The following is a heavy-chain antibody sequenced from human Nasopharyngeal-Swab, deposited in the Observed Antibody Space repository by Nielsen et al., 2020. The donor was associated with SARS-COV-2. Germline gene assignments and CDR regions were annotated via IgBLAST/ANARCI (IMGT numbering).Heavy chain of an antibody. V-gene: IGHV1-24*01. CDR2: FDPEDGET. Sequence: ASVKVSCKVSGYTLTELSMHWVRQAPGKGLEWMGGFDPEDGETIYAQKFQGRVTMTRNTSISTAYMELSSLRSEDTAVYYCARSLRLEPPEGPDYWGQGTLVTVSS. J-gene: IGHJ4*02. CDR1: GYTLTELS. D-gene: IGHD1-1*01. CDR3: ARSLRLEPPEGPDY.